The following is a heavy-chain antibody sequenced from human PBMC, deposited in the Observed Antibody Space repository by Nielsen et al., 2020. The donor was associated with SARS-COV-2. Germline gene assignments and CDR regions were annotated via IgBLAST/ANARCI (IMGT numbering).Heavy chain of an antibody. CDR3: ARGGRGYSYGYYYYYGMDV. Sequence: GESLKISCAASGFTFSSYGMHWVRQAPGKGLEWVAVIWYDGSNKYYADSVKGRFTISRDNSKNTLYLQMNSLRAEDTAVYYCARGGRGYSYGYYYYYGMDVWGQGTTVTVSS. CDR2: IWYDGSNK. CDR1: GFTFSSYG. J-gene: IGHJ6*02. V-gene: IGHV3-33*01. D-gene: IGHD5-18*01.